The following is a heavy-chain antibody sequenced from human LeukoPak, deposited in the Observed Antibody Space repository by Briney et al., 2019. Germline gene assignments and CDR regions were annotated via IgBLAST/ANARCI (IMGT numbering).Heavy chain of an antibody. J-gene: IGHJ3*01. D-gene: IGHD3-3*01. CDR2: IHTSGSN. V-gene: IGHV4-4*09. CDR1: GVSISPYY. CDR3: ARLSAAVHLGAFDL. Sequence: PSETLSLTCAVSGVSISPYYWAWLRQPPGKGLEWLGYIHTSGSNNQYPSLKSRVTISVDKSKNHFSLRLTSVTAADTAVYYCARLSAAVHLGAFDLWGQGTMVTVSS.